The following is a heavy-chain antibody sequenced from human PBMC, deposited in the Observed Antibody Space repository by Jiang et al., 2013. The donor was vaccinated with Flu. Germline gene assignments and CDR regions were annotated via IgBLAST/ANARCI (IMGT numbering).Heavy chain of an antibody. CDR3: ARLSHRPPDWYFGL. CDR1: GGSISSYY. CDR2: IYYTGSP. V-gene: IGHV4-59*01. Sequence: TVSGGSISSYYWSWIRQPPGRGLEWIGHIYYTGSPNYNPSLKSRITMSVDTPKNQFSLKLNSVTPDDTAVYYCARLSHRPPDWYFGLWGQGTLVTVSS. J-gene: IGHJ2*01.